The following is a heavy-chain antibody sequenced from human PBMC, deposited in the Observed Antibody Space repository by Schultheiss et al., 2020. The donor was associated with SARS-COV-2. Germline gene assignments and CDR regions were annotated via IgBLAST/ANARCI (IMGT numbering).Heavy chain of an antibody. D-gene: IGHD3-16*01. CDR3: ARDYTRAIMGTFDI. V-gene: IGHV3-53*05. CDR1: GFTVSSNY. CDR2: IYSGGST. J-gene: IGHJ3*02. Sequence: GGSLRLSCAASGFTVSSNYMSWVRQAPGKGLEWVSVIYSGGSTYYADSVKGRFTISRDNSKNTLYLQMNSLRAEDTAVYYCARDYTRAIMGTFDIWGQGTMVTVSS.